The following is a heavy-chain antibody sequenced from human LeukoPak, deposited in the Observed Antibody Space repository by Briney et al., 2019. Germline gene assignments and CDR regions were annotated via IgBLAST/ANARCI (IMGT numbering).Heavy chain of an antibody. J-gene: IGHJ4*02. CDR3: ARTILCDY. V-gene: IGHV3-23*01. CDR1: GFTFSNYA. CDR2: LIGNDGTT. Sequence: GGSLRLSCATSGFTFSNYAMIWDRQAPGKGLQWVSSLIGNDGTTYYADSVKGRFTISRDSSKNTLYLQMNSLRAEDTAIYYCARTILCDYWGQGTLVTVSS. D-gene: IGHD1-7*01.